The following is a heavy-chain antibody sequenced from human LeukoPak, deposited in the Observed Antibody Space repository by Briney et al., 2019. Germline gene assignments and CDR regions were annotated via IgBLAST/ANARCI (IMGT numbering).Heavy chain of an antibody. CDR2: IRYDGSNK. Sequence: QPGGSLRLSCAASGFTFSSYGMHWVRQAPGKGLEWVAFIRYDGSNKYYADSVKGRFTISRDNSKNTLYLQMNSLRAEDTAVYYCAKDSLRRNYYGSGSYYPGGGFDPWGQGTLVTVSS. CDR3: AKDSLRRNYYGSGSYYPGGGFDP. CDR1: GFTFSSYG. J-gene: IGHJ5*02. V-gene: IGHV3-30*02. D-gene: IGHD3-10*01.